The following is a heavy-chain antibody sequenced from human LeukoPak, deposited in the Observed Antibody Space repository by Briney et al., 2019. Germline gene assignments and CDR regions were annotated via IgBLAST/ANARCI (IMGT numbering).Heavy chain of an antibody. CDR3: ASTITLISTFDI. Sequence: GGSLRLSCAASGFTVSSNYMSWVRQAPGKGLEWVSVIFTGGGTYYADSAKGRFTISRDNSKNTLDLQMDSLRAEDTAVYYCASTITLISTFDIWGQGTMVTVSS. CDR2: IFTGGGT. CDR1: GFTVSSNY. D-gene: IGHD5-12*01. V-gene: IGHV3-66*01. J-gene: IGHJ3*02.